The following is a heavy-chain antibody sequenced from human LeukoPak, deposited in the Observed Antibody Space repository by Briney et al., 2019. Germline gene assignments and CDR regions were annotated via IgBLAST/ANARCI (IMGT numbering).Heavy chain of an antibody. Sequence: GSLRLSCAASGFTFSSYGMHWVRQAPGKGLEWVAVISYDGSNKYYADSVKGRFTISRDNSKNTLYLQMNSLRAEDTAVYYCAKDRTVTLVDWGQGTLVTVSS. CDR1: GFTFSSYG. CDR3: AKDRTVTLVD. D-gene: IGHD4-17*01. J-gene: IGHJ4*02. CDR2: ISYDGSNK. V-gene: IGHV3-30*18.